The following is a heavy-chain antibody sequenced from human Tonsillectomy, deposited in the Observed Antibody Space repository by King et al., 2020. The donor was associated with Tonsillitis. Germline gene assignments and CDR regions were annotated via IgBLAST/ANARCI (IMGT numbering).Heavy chain of an antibody. CDR2: ISSEGSNE. V-gene: IGHV3-30*18. J-gene: IGHJ5*02. CDR3: QKDLLGSGWYNWFDT. D-gene: IGHD6-19*01. Sequence: MHWVRRAPGKGLEWVGVISSEGSNEYYADSVKGRFTISRANSKNTLYLQMKTLRPEDTAVYYCQKDLLGSGWYNWFDTWGKGNLV.